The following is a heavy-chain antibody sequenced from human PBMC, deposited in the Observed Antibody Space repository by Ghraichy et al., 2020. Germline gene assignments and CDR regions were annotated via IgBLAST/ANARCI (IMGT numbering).Heavy chain of an antibody. Sequence: SQTLSLTCTVSGGSISSSIYYWGWIRQPPGKGLEWIGYIYYSGSSYYNPSLKSRVTISVDSSKNHFSRQLSSVTAADTALYYCARYVCSSNKCPSFDSWGQGTLVTVSS. J-gene: IGHJ4*02. D-gene: IGHD2-2*01. V-gene: IGHV4-39*02. CDR3: ARYVCSSNKCPSFDS. CDR1: GGSISSSIYY. CDR2: IYYSGSS.